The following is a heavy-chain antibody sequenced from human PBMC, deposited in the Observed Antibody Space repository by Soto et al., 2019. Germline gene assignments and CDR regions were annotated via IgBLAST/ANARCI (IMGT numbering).Heavy chain of an antibody. Sequence: GGSLRLSCAASGFTFSSYWMSWVRQAPGKGLEWVANIKQDGSEKYYVDSVKGRFTISRDNAKNSLYLQMNSLRAEDTAVYYCARDSDSSSSGDYYYYYGMDVWGQGTTVTVSS. J-gene: IGHJ6*02. V-gene: IGHV3-7*01. D-gene: IGHD6-6*01. CDR3: ARDSDSSSSGDYYYYYGMDV. CDR2: IKQDGSEK. CDR1: GFTFSSYW.